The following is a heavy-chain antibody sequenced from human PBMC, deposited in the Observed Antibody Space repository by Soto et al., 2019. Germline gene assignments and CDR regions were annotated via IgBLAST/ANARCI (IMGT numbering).Heavy chain of an antibody. V-gene: IGHV1-18*01. J-gene: IGHJ4*02. CDR1: GYPFRNHG. D-gene: IGHD3-10*01. CDR2: LSVDNGRT. CDR3: ARGGGGRYSERTTLYYYYFDY. Sequence: ASVKVSCKASGYPFRNHGITWVRQAPGQGLEWIGWLSVDNGRTKYSENFPGRVTMTADTATTTVYMELRSLTSDDTAVFYCARGGGGRYSERTTLYYYYFDYWGRG.